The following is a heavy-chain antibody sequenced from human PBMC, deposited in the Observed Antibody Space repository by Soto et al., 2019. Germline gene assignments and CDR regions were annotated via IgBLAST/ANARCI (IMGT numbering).Heavy chain of an antibody. D-gene: IGHD6-13*01. V-gene: IGHV3-9*01. Sequence: GGSLRLSCTASGFTFDGYAMHWVRQAPGKGLEWVSGIVWNSGGVGYADSVKGRFTISRDNAKTSLYLQMNSLRAEDTALYYCAKVAASSSRSIDYWGQGILVTVSS. CDR2: IVWNSGGV. J-gene: IGHJ4*02. CDR3: AKVAASSSRSIDY. CDR1: GFTFDGYA.